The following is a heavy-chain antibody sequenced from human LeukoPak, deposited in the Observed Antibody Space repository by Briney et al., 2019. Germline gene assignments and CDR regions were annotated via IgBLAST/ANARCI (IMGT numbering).Heavy chain of an antibody. D-gene: IGHD2-8*01. CDR3: TRDVWGDRDNYFDC. CDR1: GFSFSSYW. V-gene: IGHV3-74*01. Sequence: GGSLRLSCAASGFSFSSYWMHWVRQAPGKGRVWVSRINSNGRSTSYADSVKGRFTISRDNAKNTLYLEMNNLRAEDTAVYYCTRDVWGDRDNYFDCWGQGTLVTVSS. J-gene: IGHJ4*02. CDR2: INSNGRST.